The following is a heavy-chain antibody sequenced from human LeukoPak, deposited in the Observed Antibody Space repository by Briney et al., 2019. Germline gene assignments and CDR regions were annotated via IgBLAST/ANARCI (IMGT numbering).Heavy chain of an antibody. D-gene: IGHD3-10*01. CDR2: IIPVFGTT. Sequence: GASVKVSCKASGGTFSSYAISWVRQAPGQGLEWMGGIIPVFGTTNYAQKFQGRVTITADESTSAAYMELSSLRSEDTAVYYCASSITMIRGVLYYYYYMAVWGTGTTVTIS. CDR3: ASSITMIRGVLYYYYYMAV. J-gene: IGHJ6*03. CDR1: GGTFSSYA. V-gene: IGHV1-69*01.